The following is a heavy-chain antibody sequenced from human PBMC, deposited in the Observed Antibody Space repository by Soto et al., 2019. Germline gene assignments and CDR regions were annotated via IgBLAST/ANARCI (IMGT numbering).Heavy chain of an antibody. CDR1: GYTFTSYA. Sequence: QVQLVQSGAEVKKPGASVKVSCKASGYTFTSYAMHWVRQAPGQRLEWMGWINAGNGNTKYSQRFQGRVTITRDTSASTAYMELSSLRSEDTAVYYCARPHFSSSYYFDYWGQGTLVTVSS. D-gene: IGHD6-13*01. J-gene: IGHJ4*02. CDR2: INAGNGNT. V-gene: IGHV1-3*01. CDR3: ARPHFSSSYYFDY.